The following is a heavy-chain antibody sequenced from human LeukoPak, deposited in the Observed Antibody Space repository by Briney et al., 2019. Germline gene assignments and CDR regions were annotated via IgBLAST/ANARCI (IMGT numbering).Heavy chain of an antibody. CDR1: GFTVSSNY. Sequence: GGSLRLSCAASGFTVSSNYMSWVRQAPGKGLEWVSVIYSGGSTYYADSVKGRFTISRDNSKDTLYLQVNSLRAEDTAVYYCAKRGLVGSSGFKNNWFDPWGQGTLVTVSS. CDR2: IYSGGST. V-gene: IGHV3-53*01. CDR3: AKRGLVGSSGFKNNWFDP. J-gene: IGHJ5*02. D-gene: IGHD3-22*01.